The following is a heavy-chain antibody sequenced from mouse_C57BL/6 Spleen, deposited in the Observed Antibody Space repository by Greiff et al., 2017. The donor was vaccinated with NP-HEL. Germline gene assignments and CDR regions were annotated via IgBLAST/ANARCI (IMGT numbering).Heavy chain of an antibody. J-gene: IGHJ3*01. CDR1: GYTFTSYW. D-gene: IGHD1-1*01. CDR3: ARYYGSSYVDWFAY. CDR2: IDPSDSYT. Sequence: QVQLQQPGAELVRPGTSVKLSCKASGYTFTSYWMHWVKQRPGQGLEWIGVIDPSDSYTNYNQKFKGKATLTVDTSSSTAYMQLSSLTSEDSAVYYCARYYGSSYVDWFAYWGQGTLVTVSA. V-gene: IGHV1-59*01.